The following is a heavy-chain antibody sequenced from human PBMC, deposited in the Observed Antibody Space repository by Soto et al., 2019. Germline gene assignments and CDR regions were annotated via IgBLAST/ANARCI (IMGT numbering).Heavy chain of an antibody. D-gene: IGHD3-10*01. J-gene: IGHJ3*02. CDR3: ARDRLWFGELLYEDAFDI. V-gene: IGHV1-46*03. Sequence: ASVKVSCKASGYTFTSYGISWVRQAPGQGLEWMGIINPSGGSTSYAQKFQGRVTMTRDTSTSTVYMELSSLRSEDTAVYYCARDRLWFGELLYEDAFDIWGQGTMVTVSS. CDR2: INPSGGST. CDR1: GYTFTSYG.